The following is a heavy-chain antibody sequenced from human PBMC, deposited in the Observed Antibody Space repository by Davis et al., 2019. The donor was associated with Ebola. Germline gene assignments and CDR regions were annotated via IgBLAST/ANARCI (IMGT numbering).Heavy chain of an antibody. V-gene: IGHV3-23*01. J-gene: IGHJ4*02. Sequence: GESLKISCAASGFTFSSYYMNWVRQAPGKGLEWVSAISGSGGSTYYADSVKGRFTISRDNSKKTLYLQMNSLRAEDTAVYYCAKSPPATLYFDYWGQGTLVTVSS. CDR2: ISGSGGST. D-gene: IGHD1-26*01. CDR3: AKSPPATLYFDY. CDR1: GFTFSSYY.